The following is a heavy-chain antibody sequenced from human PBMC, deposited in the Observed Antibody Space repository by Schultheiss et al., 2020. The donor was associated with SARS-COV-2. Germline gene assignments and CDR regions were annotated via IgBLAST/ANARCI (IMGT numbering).Heavy chain of an antibody. CDR3: ARWYEYSYGHGAYYFDY. V-gene: IGHV3-21*01. J-gene: IGHJ4*02. Sequence: GGSLRLSCAASGFTFSSYSMNWVRQAPGKGLEWVSSISSSSSYIYYADSVKGRFTISRDNAKNSLYLQMNSLRAEDTAVYYCARWYEYSYGHGAYYFDYWGQGTLVTVSS. D-gene: IGHD5-18*01. CDR2: ISSSSSYI. CDR1: GFTFSSYS.